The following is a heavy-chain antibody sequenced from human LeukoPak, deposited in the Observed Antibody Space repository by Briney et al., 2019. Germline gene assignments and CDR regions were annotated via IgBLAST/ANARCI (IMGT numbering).Heavy chain of an antibody. D-gene: IGHD2-2*01. V-gene: IGHV1-18*01. CDR3: AAYCSSTSCHAEFDY. J-gene: IGHJ4*02. Sequence: ASVKVSCTASGYTFTSYGISWVRQAPGQGLEWMGWISAYNGNTNYAQKLQGRVTMTTDTSTSTAYMELRSLRSDDTAVYYCAAYCSSTSCHAEFDYWGQGTLVTVSS. CDR1: GYTFTSYG. CDR2: ISAYNGNT.